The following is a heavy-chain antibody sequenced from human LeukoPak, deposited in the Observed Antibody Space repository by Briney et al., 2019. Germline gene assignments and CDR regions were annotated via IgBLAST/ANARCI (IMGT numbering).Heavy chain of an antibody. CDR3: ARWLQLRGYYYYMDV. D-gene: IGHD5-24*01. J-gene: IGHJ6*03. CDR2: INWNDGSI. V-gene: IGHV3-20*01. Sequence: SGGSLRLSCAASGFTFDDYGMSWVRQAPGKGLEWVSGINWNDGSIGYADSVKGRFTISRDNAKNSLYLQMNSLRAEDTALYHCARWLQLRGYYYYMDVWGKGTMVTVSS. CDR1: GFTFDDYG.